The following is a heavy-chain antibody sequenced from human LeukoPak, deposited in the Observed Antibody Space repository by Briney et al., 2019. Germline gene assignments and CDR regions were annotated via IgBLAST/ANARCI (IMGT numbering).Heavy chain of an antibody. CDR2: IYYSGST. CDR1: GDSISSDY. D-gene: IGHD3-3*01. J-gene: IGHJ3*02. V-gene: IGHV4-59*01. CDR3: ARVASGYDVFDI. Sequence: SETLSLTCTVSGDSISSDYWTWIRQPPGKGLEWIGYIYYSGSTNYNPSLKSRVTISVDTSKNQFSLKLSSVTAADTAVFYCARVASGYDVFDIWGQGTMVTVSS.